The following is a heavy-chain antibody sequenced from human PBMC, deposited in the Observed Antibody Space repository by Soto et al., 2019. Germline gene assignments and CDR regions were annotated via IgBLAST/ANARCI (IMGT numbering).Heavy chain of an antibody. J-gene: IGHJ4*02. CDR3: ARDYNYFDY. Sequence: SGPTLVNPTQTLTLTCTFSGFSLSTSGMRVSWIRQPPGKALEWLARIDWDDDKFYSASLHTRLTISKDTSKYQVVLTMTNMDPVDTATYYCARDYNYFDYWGQGALVTVSS. CDR2: IDWDDDK. V-gene: IGHV2-70*04. CDR1: GFSLSTSGMR. D-gene: IGHD4-4*01.